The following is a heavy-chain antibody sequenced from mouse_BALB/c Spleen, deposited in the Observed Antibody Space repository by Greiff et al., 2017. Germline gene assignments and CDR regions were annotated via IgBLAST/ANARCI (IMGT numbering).Heavy chain of an antibody. CDR2: INPDSSTI. CDR1: GFDFSRYW. D-gene: IGHD1-1*01. CDR3: ARGAYYYGSIYYAMDY. Sequence: EVKLMESGGGLVQPGGSLKLSCAASGFDFSRYWMSWVRQAPGKGLEWIGEINPDSSTINYTPSLKDKFIISRDNAKNTLYLQMSKVRSEDTALYYCARGAYYYGSIYYAMDYWGQGTSVTVSS. J-gene: IGHJ4*01. V-gene: IGHV4-1*02.